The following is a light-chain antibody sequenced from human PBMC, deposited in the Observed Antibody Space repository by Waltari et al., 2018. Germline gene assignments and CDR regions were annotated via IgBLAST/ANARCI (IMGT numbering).Light chain of an antibody. CDR2: EDN. J-gene: IGLJ2*01. CDR3: QSYDSSNHVV. Sequence: GKTVTISCTGSSGSIASNYVQWYQQRPGSAPTTVIYEDNQRPSGVPDRFSGSIDSSSNSASLTISGLKTEDEADYYCQSYDSSNHVVFGGGTKLTVL. CDR1: SGSIASNY. V-gene: IGLV6-57*02.